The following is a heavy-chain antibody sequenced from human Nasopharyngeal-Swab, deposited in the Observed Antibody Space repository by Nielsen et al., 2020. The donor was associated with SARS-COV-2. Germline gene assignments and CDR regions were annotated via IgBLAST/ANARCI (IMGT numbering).Heavy chain of an antibody. CDR2: ISTTNGSM. CDR1: GFTFSTYN. V-gene: IGHV3-21*01. J-gene: IGHJ4*02. Sequence: GESLKISCAASGFTFSTYNMNWVRHAPGKGLEWVSSISTTNGSMDYADSVRGRFTISRDNAKNSLFLQMNNLSDGDTAVYYCARGSVYHTLLYWGQGTLVTVS. CDR3: ARGSVYHTLLY. D-gene: IGHD3-3*01.